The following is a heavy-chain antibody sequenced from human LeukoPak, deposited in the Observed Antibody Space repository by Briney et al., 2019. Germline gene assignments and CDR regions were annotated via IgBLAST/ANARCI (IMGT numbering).Heavy chain of an antibody. Sequence: GGSLRLSCAASGFTFSNYEMNWVRQAPGKGLEWVSYISRSSGSSIYSADSVKGRFTISRDNAKNSLYLQMNSLRAEDTAVYYCARDSSGWYYFDYWGQGTLVTVSS. D-gene: IGHD6-19*01. V-gene: IGHV3-48*03. CDR1: GFTFSNYE. CDR2: ISRSSGSSI. CDR3: ARDSSGWYYFDY. J-gene: IGHJ4*02.